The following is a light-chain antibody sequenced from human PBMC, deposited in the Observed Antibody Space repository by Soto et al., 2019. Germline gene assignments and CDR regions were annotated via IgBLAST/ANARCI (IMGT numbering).Light chain of an antibody. CDR2: QVT. Sequence: QSALTQPPSASGSPGQSVTISCTGTNNDVGAHDYVSWYQQHPAKPPRLIIYQVTKRPSGVPDRFSGSKSGNTASLSVSGLQADDEGDYYCSSAAGNTYWVFGGGTKLTVL. CDR3: SSAAGNTYWV. CDR1: NNDVGAHDY. V-gene: IGLV2-8*01. J-gene: IGLJ3*02.